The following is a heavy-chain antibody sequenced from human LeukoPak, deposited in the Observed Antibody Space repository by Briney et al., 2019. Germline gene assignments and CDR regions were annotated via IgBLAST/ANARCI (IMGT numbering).Heavy chain of an antibody. D-gene: IGHD2-8*01. J-gene: IGHJ6*03. Sequence: GGSLRLSCAASGFTFSSYAMNWVRQAPGRGLEWVSDFSGSGGTTYYADSVKGRFTIPRDNSKNTLYLQMNSLRAEDTAVYYCANGNRCTSPNCLGYYYFYMDVWGKGTTVTVSS. V-gene: IGHV3-23*01. CDR2: FSGSGGTT. CDR3: ANGNRCTSPNCLGYYYFYMDV. CDR1: GFTFSSYA.